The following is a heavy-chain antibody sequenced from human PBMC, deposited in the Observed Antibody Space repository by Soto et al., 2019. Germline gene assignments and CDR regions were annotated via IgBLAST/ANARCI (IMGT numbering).Heavy chain of an antibody. J-gene: IGHJ4*02. CDR2: ISWNSGSI. Sequence: EVQLVESGGGLVQPGRSLRLSCAASGFTFDDYAMHWVRQAPGKGLEWVSGISWNSGSIGYADSVKGRFTISRDNAKNSLYLQMNSLRAEDTALYYCAKDTRGFGESTSFDYGGQGTLVTVSS. CDR3: AKDTRGFGESTSFDY. CDR1: GFTFDDYA. D-gene: IGHD3-10*01. V-gene: IGHV3-9*01.